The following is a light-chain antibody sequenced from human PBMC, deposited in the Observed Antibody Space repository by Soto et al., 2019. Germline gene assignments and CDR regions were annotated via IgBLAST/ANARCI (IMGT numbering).Light chain of an antibody. Sequence: QSVLTQPPSVSAAPGQKVTISCSGGSSNIGNNYVAWYQQLPGAAPQLLIYDNSERPSGIPDRFSGSKSGTSATLGISGLQTGDEAEYYCGTWDSSLSAWVFGGGTKVTVL. V-gene: IGLV1-51*01. J-gene: IGLJ3*02. CDR1: SSNIGNNY. CDR3: GTWDSSLSAWV. CDR2: DNS.